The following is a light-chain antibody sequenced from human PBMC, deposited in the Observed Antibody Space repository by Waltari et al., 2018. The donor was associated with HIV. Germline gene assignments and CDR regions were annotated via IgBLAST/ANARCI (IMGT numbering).Light chain of an antibody. Sequence: QSALTQPASVSGSPGQSITISCTGTNHDVGTSNYVSWYQQHPGKAPKLMIYDVTDRPSGVSDRFSGSKSGNTASLTISGLQAEDEADYYCSSYTSSISLVFGGGTKVTVL. V-gene: IGLV2-14*03. CDR2: DVT. CDR3: SSYTSSISLV. J-gene: IGLJ3*02. CDR1: NHDVGTSNY.